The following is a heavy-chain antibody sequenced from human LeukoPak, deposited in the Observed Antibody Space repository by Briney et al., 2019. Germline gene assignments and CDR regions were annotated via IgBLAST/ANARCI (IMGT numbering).Heavy chain of an antibody. J-gene: IGHJ5*02. CDR3: ARGRQWLVRENWFDP. CDR1: GYTFTSYG. Sequence: ASVKVSCKASGYTFTSYGINWVRQATGQGLEWMGWMNPNSGNTGYAQKFQGRVTMTRNTSISTAYMELSSLRSEDTAVYYCARGRQWLVRENWFDPWGQGTLVTVSS. CDR2: MNPNSGNT. D-gene: IGHD6-19*01. V-gene: IGHV1-8*02.